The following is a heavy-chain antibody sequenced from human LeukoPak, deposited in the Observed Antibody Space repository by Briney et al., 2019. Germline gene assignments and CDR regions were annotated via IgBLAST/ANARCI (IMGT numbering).Heavy chain of an antibody. CDR1: AGSISSVGYS. D-gene: IGHD2-15*01. CDR2: IYFTGIT. CDR3: AREGCSGGSCYETVGIDH. J-gene: IGHJ4*02. V-gene: IGHV4-31*03. Sequence: PSQTLSLTCTVSAGSISSVGYSWSCIPHFPGKGLECIGYIYFTGITYYNPSLKIRATFSVDASEHEFSLSLKSVTAADTAVYSCAREGCSGGSCYETVGIDHWGQGTLATVSS.